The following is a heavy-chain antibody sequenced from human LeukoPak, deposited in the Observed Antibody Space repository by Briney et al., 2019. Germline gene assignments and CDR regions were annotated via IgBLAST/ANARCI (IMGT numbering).Heavy chain of an antibody. D-gene: IGHD2-15*01. V-gene: IGHV3-23*01. Sequence: GGSLRLSCAASGFTFRTYAMSWVRQAPGKGLEWVSAISGGGGSTYYADSVKGRFTISRDNSKNTLFLQMSSLRAEDTAVYYCARDRYCGGGTCYWSYFDYWGQGTLVTVSS. CDR1: GFTFRTYA. J-gene: IGHJ4*02. CDR3: ARDRYCGGGTCYWSYFDY. CDR2: ISGGGGST.